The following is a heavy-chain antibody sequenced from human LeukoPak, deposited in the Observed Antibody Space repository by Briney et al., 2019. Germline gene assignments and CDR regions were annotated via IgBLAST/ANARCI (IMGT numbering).Heavy chain of an antibody. CDR2: IYYSGST. CDR1: GGSISSSGFH. Sequence: SETLSLTCSVSGGSISSSGFHWGWIRQPPGKGLEWIATIYYSGSTYHSPSLNSRVTISVDTSKNQLSLKLGSVTAADTAVYYCARQWFHNYYDTRGAAFDIWGHGTMVTVSS. D-gene: IGHD3-22*01. CDR3: ARQWFHNYYDTRGAAFDI. J-gene: IGHJ3*02. V-gene: IGHV4-39*01.